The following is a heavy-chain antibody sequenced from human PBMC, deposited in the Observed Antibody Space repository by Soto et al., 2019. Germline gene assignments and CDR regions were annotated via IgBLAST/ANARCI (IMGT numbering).Heavy chain of an antibody. CDR3: ARDHAWVETAMVLGF. D-gene: IGHD5-18*01. V-gene: IGHV3-30-3*01. CDR1: GFTFSSYT. J-gene: IGHJ4*02. CDR2: TSYDGTIK. Sequence: QVQLVESGGGVVQPGRSQRLSCAASGFTFSSYTMHWVRQAPGKGLEWVALTSYDGTIKYYADSVKGRFTISRDNSKNKLYLQMNSLRPEDTAVYYCARDHAWVETAMVLGFWGQGTLVTVSS.